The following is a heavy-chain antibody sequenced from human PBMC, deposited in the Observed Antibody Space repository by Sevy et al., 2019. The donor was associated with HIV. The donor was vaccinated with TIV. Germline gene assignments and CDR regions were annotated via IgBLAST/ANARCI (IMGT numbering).Heavy chain of an antibody. CDR2: ISYDGSNK. V-gene: IGHV3-30-3*01. J-gene: IGHJ6*02. CDR1: GFTFSSYA. Sequence: GGSLRLSCAASGFTFSSYAMHWVRQAPGKGLEWVAVISYDGSNKYYADSVKGRFTISRDNSKNTRYLQMGGLRAEDTALYYCARDDEPDYYYFDMDVWGQGTTVTVSS. CDR3: ARDDEPDYYYFDMDV.